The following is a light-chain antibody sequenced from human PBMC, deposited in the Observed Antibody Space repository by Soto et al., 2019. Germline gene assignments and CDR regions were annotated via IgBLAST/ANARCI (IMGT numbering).Light chain of an antibody. CDR2: GAS. CDR3: QQYNNWPRT. CDR1: QSVSSN. Sequence: EIVMTQSPATLSVSQGERATLXXRASQSVSSNLAWYQQKPGQAPRXLIYGASTRATDMPGTFSGRGAGTEFTLTISSLQSEDFAVYYCQQYNNWPRTFGQGTKVDI. V-gene: IGKV3-15*01. J-gene: IGKJ1*01.